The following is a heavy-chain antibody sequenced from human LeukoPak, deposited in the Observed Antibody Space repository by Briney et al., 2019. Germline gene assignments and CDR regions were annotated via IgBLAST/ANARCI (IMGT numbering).Heavy chain of an antibody. V-gene: IGHV3-9*01. Sequence: GRSLRLSCAASGFTFDDYAMHWVRQAPGKGLEWVSGISWNSGSIGYADSVKGRFTISRDNAKNSLYLQMNSLRAEDTALYYCASGTTSYYYYGMDVWGQGTTVTVSS. CDR3: ASGTTSYYYYGMDV. J-gene: IGHJ6*02. CDR2: ISWNSGSI. D-gene: IGHD1-7*01. CDR1: GFTFDDYA.